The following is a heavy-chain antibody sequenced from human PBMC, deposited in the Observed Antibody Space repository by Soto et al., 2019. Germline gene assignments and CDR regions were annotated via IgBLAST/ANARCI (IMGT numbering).Heavy chain of an antibody. CDR2: ISYDGSNK. J-gene: IGHJ6*02. CDR3: AKDNADNYESGPQPPGYYYGMDV. CDR1: GFSFSDCG. V-gene: IGHV3-30*18. D-gene: IGHD3-22*01. Sequence: QVQLVESGGGVVQPGRSLRLSCAASGFSFSDCGMHWVRQAPGKGLEWVAVISYDGSNKYYADSVKGRFTISRDNSKNTLYLQMNTLRAEDTALYYCAKDNADNYESGPQPPGYYYGMDVWGQGTTVTVSS.